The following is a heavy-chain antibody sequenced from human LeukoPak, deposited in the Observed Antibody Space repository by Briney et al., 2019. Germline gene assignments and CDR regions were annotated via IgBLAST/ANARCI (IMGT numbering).Heavy chain of an antibody. V-gene: IGHV3-43D*03. J-gene: IGHJ6*03. CDR1: GFTFDDYA. CDR2: ISWDGGST. CDR3: AKGFLTGYLRKFPGMDV. Sequence: PGGSLRLSCAASGFTFDDYAMHWVRQAPGKGLEWVSLISWDGGSTYYADSVKGRFTISRDNSKNSLYLQMNSLRAEDTALYYCAKGFLTGYLRKFPGMDVWGKGTTVTVSS. D-gene: IGHD3-9*01.